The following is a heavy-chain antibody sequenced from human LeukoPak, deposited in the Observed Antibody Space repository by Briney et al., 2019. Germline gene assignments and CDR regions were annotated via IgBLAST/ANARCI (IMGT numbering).Heavy chain of an antibody. CDR2: ISYDGSNK. V-gene: IGHV3-30*18. Sequence: PGRSLRLSCAASGFTFSSHGMHWVRQAPGRGLEWMAVISYDGSNKYYADSVKGRFTISRDNSKNTLYLQMNSLRAEDTAVYYCAKDDCSSTSCYYYYYGMDVWGQGTTVTVSS. CDR1: GFTFSSHG. J-gene: IGHJ6*02. D-gene: IGHD2-2*01. CDR3: AKDDCSSTSCYYYYYGMDV.